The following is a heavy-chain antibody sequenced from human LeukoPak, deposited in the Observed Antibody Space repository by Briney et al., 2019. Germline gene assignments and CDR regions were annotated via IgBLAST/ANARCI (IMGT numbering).Heavy chain of an antibody. Sequence: SETLSLTCTVSGGSISGYYWSWIRRPPGKGLEWIGYIDDSGNTNYSPSLKSQVTISVDRSKNQFSLKLNFVTSADTAVYYCARSDYHGSGSHTLLDAFDIWGQGTRVTVSS. D-gene: IGHD3-10*01. CDR3: ARSDYHGSGSHTLLDAFDI. CDR2: IDDSGNT. J-gene: IGHJ3*02. V-gene: IGHV4-59*01. CDR1: GGSISGYY.